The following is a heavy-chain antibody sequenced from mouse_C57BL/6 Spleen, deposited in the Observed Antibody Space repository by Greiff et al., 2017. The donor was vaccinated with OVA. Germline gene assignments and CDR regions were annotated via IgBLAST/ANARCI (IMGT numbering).Heavy chain of an antibody. CDR2: IDPSDSYT. Sequence: QVQLQQPGAELVMPGASVKLSCKASGYTFTSYWMPWVKQRPGQGLEWIGEIDPSDSYTNYNQKFKGKSTLTVDKSSSTAYMQLSSLTCEDSAVYYCARKVDGYYRYAMDYWGQGTSVTVSS. V-gene: IGHV1-69*01. CDR1: GYTFTSYW. J-gene: IGHJ4*01. D-gene: IGHD2-3*01. CDR3: ARKVDGYYRYAMDY.